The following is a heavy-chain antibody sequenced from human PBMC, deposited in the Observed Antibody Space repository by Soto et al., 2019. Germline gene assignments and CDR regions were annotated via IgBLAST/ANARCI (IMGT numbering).Heavy chain of an antibody. J-gene: IGHJ6*02. D-gene: IGHD2-15*01. CDR3: ARESLVVVADYYYYYGMDV. V-gene: IGHV1-2*02. CDR1: GYTFTGYY. Sequence: EASVKVSCKASGYTFTGYYMHWVRQAPGQGLEWMGWINPNSGGTNYAQKFQGRVTMTRDTSISTAYMELSRLRSDDTAVYYCARESLVVVADYYYYYGMDVWGQGTTVTVSS. CDR2: INPNSGGT.